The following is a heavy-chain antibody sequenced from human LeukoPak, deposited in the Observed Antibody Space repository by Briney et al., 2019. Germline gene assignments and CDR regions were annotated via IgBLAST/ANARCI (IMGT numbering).Heavy chain of an antibody. Sequence: SETLSLTCTVSGGSISRNYWSWIRKSPGRGLEWIGYIYYSGSTHYNPSLKSRVTMSIDTSKNKFSLKLSSATAADTAIYYCATTYSRSGDDWFDPWGQGILVTVSP. V-gene: IGHV4-59*01. CDR1: GGSISRNY. D-gene: IGHD2-21*01. CDR2: IYYSGST. J-gene: IGHJ5*02. CDR3: ATTYSRSGDDWFDP.